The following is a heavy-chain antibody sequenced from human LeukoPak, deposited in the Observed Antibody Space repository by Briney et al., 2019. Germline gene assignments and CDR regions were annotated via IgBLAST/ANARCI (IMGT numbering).Heavy chain of an antibody. D-gene: IGHD4-17*01. V-gene: IGHV4-61*02. CDR2: IYTSGST. CDR1: GGSISSGSYY. Sequence: SETLSLTCTVSGGSISSGSYYWSWIRQPAGKGLEWIGRIYTSGSTNYNPSLKSRDTISVDTSKNQFSLKLSSVTAADTAVYYCARLSLFGDPFDYWGQGTLVTVSS. J-gene: IGHJ4*02. CDR3: ARLSLFGDPFDY.